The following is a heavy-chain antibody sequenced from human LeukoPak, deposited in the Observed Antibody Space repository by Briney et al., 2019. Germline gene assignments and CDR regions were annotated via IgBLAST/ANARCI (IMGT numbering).Heavy chain of an antibody. J-gene: IGHJ4*02. CDR1: GYSFTSYW. D-gene: IGHD3-10*01. CDR3: ARQVTMVRGVITHFDY. CDR2: NYPGDSDT. V-gene: IGHV5-51*01. Sequence: GESLKISCKGSGYSFTSYWIGWVRQMPGKGLEWMGINYPGDSDTRYSPSFQGQVTISADKSISTAYLQWSSLKASDTAMYYCARQVTMVRGVITHFDYWGQGTLVTVSS.